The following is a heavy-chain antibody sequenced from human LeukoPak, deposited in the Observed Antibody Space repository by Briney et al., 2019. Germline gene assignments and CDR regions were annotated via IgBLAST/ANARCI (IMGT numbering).Heavy chain of an antibody. V-gene: IGHV1-69*02. CDR3: AGARGCVGDCYSDDY. D-gene: IGHD2-21*02. CDR1: GGTFSSYT. Sequence: ASVKVSCKASGGTFSSYTISWMRQAPGQGLEWMGRIIPILGIANYAQKFQGRVTITADKSTSTAYMELSSLRSEETAVYYCAGARGCVGDCYSDDYWGQGTLVTVSS. CDR2: IIPILGIA. J-gene: IGHJ4*02.